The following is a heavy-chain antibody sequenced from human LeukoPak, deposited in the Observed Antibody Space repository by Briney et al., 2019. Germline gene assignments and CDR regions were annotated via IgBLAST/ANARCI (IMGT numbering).Heavy chain of an antibody. J-gene: IGHJ4*02. D-gene: IGHD2/OR15-2a*01. CDR3: TTFYSRLTDY. CDR2: INQDGSEK. V-gene: IGHV3-7*05. Sequence: GGSLSLSCAVSGFPFSSYEMNWVRQAPGKGLEWLANINQDGSEKYYVDSVKGRFTISRDNAKNSLYLQMNSLRAEDTAVYYCTTFYSRLTDYWGQRTLVTVSS. CDR1: GFPFSSYE.